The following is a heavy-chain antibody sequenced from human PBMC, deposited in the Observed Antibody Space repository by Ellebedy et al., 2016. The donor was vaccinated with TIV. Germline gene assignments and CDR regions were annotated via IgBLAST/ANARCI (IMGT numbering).Heavy chain of an antibody. D-gene: IGHD3-3*02. CDR2: IGTAGDT. CDR1: GFTFSSYD. Sequence: GESLKISCAASGFTFSSYDMHWVRQATGKGLEWVSAIGTAGDTYYPGSVKGRFTISRENAKNSLYLQMNSLRAGDTAVYYCARGHREHSGSVDYWGQGTLVTVSS. CDR3: ARGHREHSGSVDY. J-gene: IGHJ4*02. V-gene: IGHV3-13*01.